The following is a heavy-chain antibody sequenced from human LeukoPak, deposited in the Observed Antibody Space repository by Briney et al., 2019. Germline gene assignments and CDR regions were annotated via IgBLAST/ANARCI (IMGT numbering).Heavy chain of an antibody. V-gene: IGHV4-4*09. CDR1: GASISSYC. D-gene: IGHD4/OR15-4a*01. Sequence: SETLSLTCTVSGASISSYCWSWVRQSPGKGLEWIAYIYTNGRSDYNPSLKSRVTMSLDTSKNQLSMELRFLTAADTAVYSCATSHEAKTAAHDLWGQGTLVTVYS. CDR2: IYTNGRS. J-gene: IGHJ4*02. CDR3: ATSHEAKTAAHDL.